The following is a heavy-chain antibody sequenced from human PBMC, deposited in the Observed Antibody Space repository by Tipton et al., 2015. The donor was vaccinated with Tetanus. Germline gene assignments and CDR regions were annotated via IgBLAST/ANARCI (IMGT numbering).Heavy chain of an antibody. CDR1: GYSFSGYW. V-gene: IGHV5-51*01. Sequence: QLVQSGAEVKKAGESLKISCKGSGYSFSGYWIGWVRQMPGKGLEWMAIIYPDGFEPRYSPPFQGHVTISVDKSINTAYLQWDSLKASDTATYFCARLPKHYSASGSTWGQGTLVTVSS. CDR2: IYPDGFEP. CDR3: ARLPKHYSASGST. D-gene: IGHD3-10*01. J-gene: IGHJ5*02.